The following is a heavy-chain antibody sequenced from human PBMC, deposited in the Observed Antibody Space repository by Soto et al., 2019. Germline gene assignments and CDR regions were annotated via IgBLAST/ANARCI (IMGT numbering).Heavy chain of an antibody. CDR3: TRDQYQPLQGGYYYYYGMDV. J-gene: IGHJ6*02. V-gene: IGHV3-49*03. D-gene: IGHD2-2*01. Sequence: GSLRLSCTASGFTFGDYAMSWFRQAPGKGLEWVGFIRSKAYGGTTEYAASVKGRFTISRDDSKSIAYLQMNSPKTEDTAVYYCTRDQYQPLQGGYYYYYGMDVWGQGTTVTVSS. CDR1: GFTFGDYA. CDR2: IRSKAYGGTT.